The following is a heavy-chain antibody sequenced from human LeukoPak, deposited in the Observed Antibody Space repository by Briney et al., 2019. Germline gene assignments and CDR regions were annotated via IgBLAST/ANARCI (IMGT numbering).Heavy chain of an antibody. J-gene: IGHJ4*02. CDR1: GGSIRSYY. CDR3: VRGTSTYSPLDY. V-gene: IGHV4-59*01. Sequence: SETLSLTCTVSGGSIRSYYWSWIRQPPGRGLAGVGYIYYSGSTNYNPSLKSRVTISVDTSKNQFSLKLSSVTAADTAVYYCVRGTSTYSPLDYWGQGTLVTVSS. CDR2: IYYSGST. D-gene: IGHD2-2*01.